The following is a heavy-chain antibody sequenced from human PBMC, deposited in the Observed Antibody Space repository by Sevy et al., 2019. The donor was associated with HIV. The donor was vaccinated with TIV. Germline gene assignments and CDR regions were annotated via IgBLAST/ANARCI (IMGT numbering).Heavy chain of an antibody. J-gene: IGHJ6*03. Sequence: ASVKVSCEASGGTFSSYAISWVRQAPGQGLEWMGGIIPIFGTANYAQKFQGRVTITADKSTSTAYMELSSLRSEDTAVYYCARARKYGDPFYYYYYYMDVWGKGTTVTVSS. CDR3: ARARKYGDPFYYYYYYMDV. CDR2: IIPIFGTA. V-gene: IGHV1-69*06. CDR1: GGTFSSYA. D-gene: IGHD4-17*01.